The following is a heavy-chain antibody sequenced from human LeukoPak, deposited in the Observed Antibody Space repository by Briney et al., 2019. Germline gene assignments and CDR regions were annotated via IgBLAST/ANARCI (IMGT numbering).Heavy chain of an antibody. Sequence: GGSLRLSCAASGFTFSSYSMNWVRQAPGKGLEWVSSISSSSSYIYYADSVKGRFTISIDNAKNSLYLQMNSLRAEDTAVYYCARYCSGGSCYYYYGMDVWGQGTTVTVSS. D-gene: IGHD2-15*01. CDR1: GFTFSSYS. V-gene: IGHV3-21*01. J-gene: IGHJ6*02. CDR2: ISSSSSYI. CDR3: ARYCSGGSCYYYYGMDV.